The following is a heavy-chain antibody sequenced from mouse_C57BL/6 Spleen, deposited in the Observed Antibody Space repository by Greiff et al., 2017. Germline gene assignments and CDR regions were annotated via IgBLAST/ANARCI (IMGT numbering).Heavy chain of an antibody. CDR1: GYTFTSYW. V-gene: IGHV1-7*01. CDR2: INPSSGYT. J-gene: IGHJ1*03. CDR3: ARGDFSYYGNYGYFDV. D-gene: IGHD2-1*01. Sequence: QVQLQQSGAELAKPGASVKLSCKASGYTFTSYWMHWVKQRPGQGLEWIGYINPSSGYTKYNQKFKDTATLTADKSSSTAYMQLSSLTYEDSAVYYCARGDFSYYGNYGYFDVWGTGTTVTVSS.